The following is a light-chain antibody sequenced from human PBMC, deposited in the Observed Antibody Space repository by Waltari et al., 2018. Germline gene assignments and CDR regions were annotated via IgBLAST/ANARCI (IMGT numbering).Light chain of an antibody. V-gene: IGLV3-25*03. Sequence: SYDLTQPPSVSVSPGQTARITCFGNPLPEKHAYWYQQRPGQAPVLVIYKDTERPSGIPDRVSGSRSWTAVTLTISEVQAEDEADYYCQSEDSSTDYYVFGTGTKVTVL. CDR3: QSEDSSTDYYV. CDR1: PLPEKH. CDR2: KDT. J-gene: IGLJ1*01.